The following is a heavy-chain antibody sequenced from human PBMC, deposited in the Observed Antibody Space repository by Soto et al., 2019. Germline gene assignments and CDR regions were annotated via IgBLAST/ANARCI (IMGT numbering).Heavy chain of an antibody. Sequence: PWGSLRLSCAASGFSVVNNHISWVRQAPLKGLEWVSVIYASGTTHYADSVKGRFTTSRDNPKNTVFLQMNSLRVEGTAIFYCARDLRRIAYWGQGTLVTVSS. V-gene: IGHV3-53*01. CDR1: GFSVVNNH. J-gene: IGHJ4*02. CDR2: IYASGTT. CDR3: ARDLRRIAY.